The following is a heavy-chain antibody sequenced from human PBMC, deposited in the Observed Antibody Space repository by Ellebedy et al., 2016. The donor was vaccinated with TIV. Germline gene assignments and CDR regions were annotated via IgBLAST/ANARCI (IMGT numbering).Heavy chain of an antibody. Sequence: PGGSLRLSCAASGFTFSSYAMHWVRQAPGKGLEWVAVISYDGSNTYYADSVKGRFTISRDNSKNTLYLQMNSLRAEDTAVYYCARDIVVVPAAMPVGLGYWGQGTLVTVSS. CDR3: ARDIVVVPAAMPVGLGY. CDR1: GFTFSSYA. J-gene: IGHJ4*02. D-gene: IGHD2-2*01. V-gene: IGHV3-30-3*01. CDR2: ISYDGSNT.